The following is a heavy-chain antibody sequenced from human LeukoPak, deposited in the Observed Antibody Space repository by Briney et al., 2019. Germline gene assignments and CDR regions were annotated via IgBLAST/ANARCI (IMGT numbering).Heavy chain of an antibody. D-gene: IGHD2-15*01. CDR3: ARLSMLGYCSGGSCSLAMDV. V-gene: IGHV4-34*01. CDR2: INHSGST. Sequence: PSETLSLTCAVSGGSFSGYYWSWIRQPPGKGLEWIGEINHSGSTYYNPSLKSRVTISLDTSKNQFSLKLSSVTAADTAVYYCARLSMLGYCSGGSCSLAMDVWGKGTTVTISS. CDR1: GGSFSGYY. J-gene: IGHJ6*04.